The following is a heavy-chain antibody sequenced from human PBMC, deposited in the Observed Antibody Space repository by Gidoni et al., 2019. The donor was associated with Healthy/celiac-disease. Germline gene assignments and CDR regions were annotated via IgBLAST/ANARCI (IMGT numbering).Heavy chain of an antibody. Sequence: EVQLVESGGCLVQPGGSLRLSCPASGFTFSSYSMNWVRQAPGKGLEWVSYSSSSSSTIYYADAVKGRFTISRDNAKNSMYLQMNSLRAEETAVYYCATGEQLILYWGQGTLVTVSS. CDR3: ATGEQLILY. J-gene: IGHJ4*02. V-gene: IGHV3-48*01. CDR1: GFTFSSYS. CDR2: SSSSSSTI. D-gene: IGHD6-13*01.